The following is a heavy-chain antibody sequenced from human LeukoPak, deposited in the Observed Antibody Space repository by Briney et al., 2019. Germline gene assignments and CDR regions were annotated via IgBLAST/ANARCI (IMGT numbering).Heavy chain of an antibody. CDR1: GYTFTSYA. Sequence: ASVKVSCKASGYTFTSYAMNWVRQAPGQGLEWMGWINTNTGNPTYAQGFTGRFVFSLDTSVSTAYLQISSLKAEDTAVYYCARAEVLRFLEWIKNPSYYYYMDVWGKGTTVTVSS. CDR2: INTNTGNP. CDR3: ARAEVLRFLEWIKNPSYYYYMDV. V-gene: IGHV7-4-1*02. D-gene: IGHD3-3*01. J-gene: IGHJ6*03.